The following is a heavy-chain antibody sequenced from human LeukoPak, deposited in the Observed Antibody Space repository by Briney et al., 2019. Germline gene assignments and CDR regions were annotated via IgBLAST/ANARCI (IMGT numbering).Heavy chain of an antibody. J-gene: IGHJ3*02. CDR2: INPNSGGT. V-gene: IGHV1-2*02. CDR3: AGRYCSSTSCYPAAFDI. Sequence: ASVKVSCKASGYTFTGYYMHCGRQAPGQGLGWMGWINPNSGGTNYAQKYQGRVTMTRDTSISTAYMELSRLRSDDTAVYYCAGRYCSSTSCYPAAFDIWGQGTMVTVSS. CDR1: GYTFTGYY. D-gene: IGHD2-2*01.